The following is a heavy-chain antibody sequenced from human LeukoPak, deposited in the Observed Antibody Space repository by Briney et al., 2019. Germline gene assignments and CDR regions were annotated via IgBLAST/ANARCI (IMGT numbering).Heavy chain of an antibody. J-gene: IGHJ5*02. CDR3: ARGYCSGGSCYSWFDP. D-gene: IGHD2-15*01. Sequence: SETLSLTCTVSDDSISSSSYYWGWIRQPPGKGLEWIGEINHSGSTNYNPSLKSRVTISVDTSKNQFSLKLSSVTAADTAVYYCARGYCSGGSCYSWFDPWGQGTLVTVSS. V-gene: IGHV4-39*07. CDR2: INHSGST. CDR1: DDSISSSSYY.